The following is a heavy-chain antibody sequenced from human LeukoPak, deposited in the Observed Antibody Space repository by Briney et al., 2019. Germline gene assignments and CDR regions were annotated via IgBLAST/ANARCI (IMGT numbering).Heavy chain of an antibody. D-gene: IGHD6-6*01. J-gene: IGHJ6*02. CDR2: ISYDGSNK. V-gene: IGHV3-30*03. CDR3: AREYSSSSYYYYGMDV. Sequence: GGSLRLSCAASGFTFSSYGMHWVRQAPGKGLEWVAVISYDGSNKYYADSVKGRFTISRDNSKNTLYLQMNSLRAEDTAVYYCAREYSSSSYYYYGMDVWGQGTTVTVSS. CDR1: GFTFSSYG.